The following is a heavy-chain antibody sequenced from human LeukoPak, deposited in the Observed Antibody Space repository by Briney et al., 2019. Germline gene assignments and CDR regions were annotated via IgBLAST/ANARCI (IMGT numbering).Heavy chain of an antibody. CDR1: GFTFSSYS. D-gene: IGHD2-2*01. Sequence: GVSLRLSCAASGFTFSSYSMNWVRQAPGKGLEWVSSISSSSYIYYADSVKGRFTISRDNAKNSLYLQMNSLRAEDTAVYYCARDLGYCSSTSCYYYYYMDVWGKGTTVTVSS. V-gene: IGHV3-21*01. CDR3: ARDLGYCSSTSCYYYYYMDV. CDR2: ISSSSYI. J-gene: IGHJ6*03.